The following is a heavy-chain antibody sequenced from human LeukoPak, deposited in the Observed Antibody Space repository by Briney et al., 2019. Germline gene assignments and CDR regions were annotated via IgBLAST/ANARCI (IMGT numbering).Heavy chain of an antibody. CDR1: GGSISSSSYY. CDR3: ARETSQKGAHYMDV. Sequence: SETLSLTCTVSGGSISSSSYYWGWIRQPPGKGLEWIGYIYYSGSTNYNPSLKSRVTISVDTSKNQFSLKLTSVTAADTAVYYCARETSQKGAHYMDVWGKGTTVTISS. D-gene: IGHD3-16*01. CDR2: IYYSGST. V-gene: IGHV4-61*01. J-gene: IGHJ6*03.